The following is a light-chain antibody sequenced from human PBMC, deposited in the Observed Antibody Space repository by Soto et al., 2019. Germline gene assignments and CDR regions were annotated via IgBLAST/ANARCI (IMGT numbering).Light chain of an antibody. Sequence: QSALTQPASVSGSPGQSITISCAGTRDDIGAYDYVSWYQQHPGNAPKLLVYEVTNRPSGVSDRFSGSKSGNTASLNISGLQAEDEADYSCKSYTNSSAVVFGGGTKLNVL. V-gene: IGLV2-14*01. CDR3: KSYTNSSAVV. CDR1: RDDIGAYDY. J-gene: IGLJ2*01. CDR2: EVT.